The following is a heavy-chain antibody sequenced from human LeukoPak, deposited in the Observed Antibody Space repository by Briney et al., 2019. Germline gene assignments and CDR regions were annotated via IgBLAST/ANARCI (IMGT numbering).Heavy chain of an antibody. J-gene: IGHJ4*02. CDR3: ARDLSLTVPYVWGSYRSYYFDY. CDR1: GYTFTGYY. V-gene: IGHV1-2*02. D-gene: IGHD3-16*02. Sequence: ASVKVSCKASGYTFTGYYMHWVRQAPGQGLEWMGWINPNSGGTNYAQKFQGRVTMTRDTSISTAYMELSRLRSDDTAVYYCARDLSLTVPYVWGSYRSYYFDYWGQGTLVTVSS. CDR2: INPNSGGT.